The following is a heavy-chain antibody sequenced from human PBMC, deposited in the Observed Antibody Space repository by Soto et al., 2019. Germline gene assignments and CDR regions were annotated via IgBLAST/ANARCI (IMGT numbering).Heavy chain of an antibody. D-gene: IGHD3-3*02. Sequence: PSETLSLTCTVSGGSISGYYWSWIRQPPGKGLEWIGYIYSGGTTNYNPSLKSRVTISVDTSKNQFSLKLSSVTAADTAVYYCARVSRHRISLTDAFDIWGQGTMVTVSS. CDR3: ARVSRHRISLTDAFDI. J-gene: IGHJ3*02. CDR1: GGSISGYY. CDR2: IYSGGTT. V-gene: IGHV4-59*01.